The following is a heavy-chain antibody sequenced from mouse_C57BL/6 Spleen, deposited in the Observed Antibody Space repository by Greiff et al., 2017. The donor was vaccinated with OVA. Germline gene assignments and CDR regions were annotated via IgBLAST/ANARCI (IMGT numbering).Heavy chain of an antibody. Sequence: QVQLQQPGAELVRPGASVKLSCKASGYTFTNYWMDWVKQRPGQGLEWIGNIYPSDSGTIYNQKFKDQATLTVDKSSSTAYMQISSLTSEDYAFYYCARRGDSSGYYSMDYWGQGTSVTVSS. CDR1: GYTFTNYW. J-gene: IGHJ4*01. V-gene: IGHV1-61*01. CDR2: IYPSDSGT. CDR3: ARRGDSSGYYSMDY. D-gene: IGHD3-2*02.